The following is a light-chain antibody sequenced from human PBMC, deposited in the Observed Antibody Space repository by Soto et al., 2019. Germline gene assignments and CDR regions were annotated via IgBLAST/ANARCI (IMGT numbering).Light chain of an antibody. CDR3: QQYNSWPLT. V-gene: IGKV3D-15*01. CDR2: GAS. J-gene: IGKJ4*01. Sequence: ETVLTQSPATLTVSPGERATLSCRASQSVSSNLAWYQQKPGQPPRLLIHGASTRATGIPARFSGSGSGTEFTLTISSLQSEDFAVYHCQQYNSWPLTFGGGTKVDIK. CDR1: QSVSSN.